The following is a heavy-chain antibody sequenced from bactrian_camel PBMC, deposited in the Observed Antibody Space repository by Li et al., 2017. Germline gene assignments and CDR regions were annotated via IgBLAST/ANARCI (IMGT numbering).Heavy chain of an antibody. V-gene: IGHV3S10*01. Sequence: DVQLVESGGGLVQPGGSLRLSCLASGFDFSLYFMSWLRQAPGKELEWVSVIADSGSTYYADSVKDRFAISRDNAENTVYLQINSLKPEDTAVYYCATLGSNAHIYWGQGTQVTVS. J-gene: IGHJ4*01. D-gene: IGHD2*01. CDR2: IADSGST. CDR1: GFDFSLYF. CDR3: ATLGSNAHIY.